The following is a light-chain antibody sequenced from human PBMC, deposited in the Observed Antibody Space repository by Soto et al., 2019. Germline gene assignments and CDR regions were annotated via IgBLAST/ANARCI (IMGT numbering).Light chain of an antibody. V-gene: IGKV1-5*03. CDR3: QQYISSPWT. CDR1: QSISSW. J-gene: IGKJ1*01. Sequence: DIQMTQSPSPLSASVGDRVTITCRASQSISSWLAWYQQKPGKAPKLLIYKASSLESGVPSRFSGSGSGTEFTLTISSLQPDDFATYYCQQYISSPWTFGQGTKLEIK. CDR2: KAS.